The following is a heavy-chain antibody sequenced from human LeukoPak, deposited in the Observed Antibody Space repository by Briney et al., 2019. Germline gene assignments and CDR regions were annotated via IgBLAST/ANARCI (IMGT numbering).Heavy chain of an antibody. CDR3: ARGGIQLWFGQDY. V-gene: IGHV4-59*01. CDR2: IYYSGST. D-gene: IGHD5-18*01. CDR1: GGSISSYY. J-gene: IGHJ4*02. Sequence: PSETLSLTCTVSGGSISSYYWSWIRQPPGKGLEWIGYIYYSGSTNYNPSLKSRVTISVDTSKNQFSLKLSSVTAADTAVYYCARGGIQLWFGQDYWGQGTLVTVSS.